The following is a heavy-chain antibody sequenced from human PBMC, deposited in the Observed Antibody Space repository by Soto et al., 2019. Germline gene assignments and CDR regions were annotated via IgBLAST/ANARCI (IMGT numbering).Heavy chain of an antibody. V-gene: IGHV3-23*01. Sequence: GGSLRLSCAASGFTFSTYAMSCVRQAPGKGLEWGATISASGGSTYYADSVKRRSTISRYNSKNTLYTQMNSLRGEDTAVYYCANIMGATTLRMSFHNGGQGTIVTVS. J-gene: IGHJ3*02. D-gene: IGHD1-26*01. CDR2: ISASGGST. CDR3: ANIMGATTLRMSFHN. CDR1: GFTFSTYA.